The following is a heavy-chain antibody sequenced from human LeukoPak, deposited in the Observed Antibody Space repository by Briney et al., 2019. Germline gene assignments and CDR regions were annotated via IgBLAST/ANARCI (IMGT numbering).Heavy chain of an antibody. Sequence: KSSETLSLTCTVSGGSISSSSYYWGWIRQPPGKGLEWIGCIYYSGSTYYNPSLKSRVTISVDTSKNQFSLKLSSVTAADTAVYYCASRSSRIIYRAPDVVWFDPWGQGTLVTVSS. CDR2: IYYSGST. J-gene: IGHJ5*02. CDR1: GGSISSSSYY. V-gene: IGHV4-39*01. CDR3: ASRSSRIIYRAPDVVWFDP. D-gene: IGHD1-14*01.